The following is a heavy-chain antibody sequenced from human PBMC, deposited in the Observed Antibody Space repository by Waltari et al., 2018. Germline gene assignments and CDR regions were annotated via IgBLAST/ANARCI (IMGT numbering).Heavy chain of an antibody. J-gene: IGHJ4*02. CDR3: ARERNTFIPFDY. Sequence: EVQLVQSGGGLVQPGGSLSLSCAASEFLFSNYEMHWIRQAPGKGLEWVSYISSRGTTIYYADSVKGRFTISRDNAKKSLYLQMKGLRAEDTAVYYCARERNTFIPFDYWGQGALVTVSS. CDR2: ISSRGTTI. V-gene: IGHV3-48*03. D-gene: IGHD2-21*01. CDR1: EFLFSNYE.